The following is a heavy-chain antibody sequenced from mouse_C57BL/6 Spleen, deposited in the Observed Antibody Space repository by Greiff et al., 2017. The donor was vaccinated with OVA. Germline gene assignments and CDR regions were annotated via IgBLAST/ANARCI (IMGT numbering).Heavy chain of an antibody. J-gene: IGHJ3*01. V-gene: IGHV1-82*01. CDR1: GYAFSSSW. D-gene: IGHD4-1*01. CDR3: AREIGTGPLAY. Sequence: QVQLQQSGPELVKPGASVKISCKASGYAFSSSWMNWVKQRPGKGLEWIGRIYPGDGDTNYNGKFKGKATLTADKSSSTAYMQLSSLTSEDSAVYYCAREIGTGPLAYWGQGTLVTVSA. CDR2: IYPGDGDT.